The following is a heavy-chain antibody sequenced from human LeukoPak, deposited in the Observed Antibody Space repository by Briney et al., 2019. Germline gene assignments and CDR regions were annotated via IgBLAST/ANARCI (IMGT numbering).Heavy chain of an antibody. J-gene: IGHJ4*02. CDR3: ARVPLRFLEPFDY. D-gene: IGHD3-3*01. Sequence: SETLSLTCSVYGGSVNGYYWSWIRQPPGKGLEWIGEINHSGTTNYNPSLKSRVTMSLDTSKNQFSLRLNPVTAADTAVYYCARVPLRFLEPFDYWGQGTLVTVSS. V-gene: IGHV4-34*01. CDR1: GGSVNGYY. CDR2: INHSGTT.